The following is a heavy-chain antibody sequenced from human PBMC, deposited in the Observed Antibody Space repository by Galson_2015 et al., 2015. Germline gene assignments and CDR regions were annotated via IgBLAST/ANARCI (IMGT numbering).Heavy chain of an antibody. CDR1: GGSISSGSYY. Sequence: TLSLTCTVSGGSISSGSYYWSWIRQPAGKGLEWIGRIYTSGSTNYNPSLKSRVTISVDTSKNQFSLKLSSVTAADTAVYYCARAASRNIDYWDQGTLVTVSS. V-gene: IGHV4-61*02. J-gene: IGHJ4*02. CDR2: IYTSGST. D-gene: IGHD6-13*01. CDR3: ARAASRNIDY.